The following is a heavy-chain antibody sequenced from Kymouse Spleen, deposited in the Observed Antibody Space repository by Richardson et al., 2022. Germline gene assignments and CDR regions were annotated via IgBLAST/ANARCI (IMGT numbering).Heavy chain of an antibody. D-gene: IGHD2-2*02. Sequence: QVQLVESGGGVVQPGRSLRLSCAASGFTFSSYGMHWVRQAPGKGLEWVAVISYDGSNKYYADSVKGRFTISRDNSKNTLYLQMNSLRAEDTAVYYCAKENPAAYYYGMDVWGQGTTVTVSS. CDR3: AKENPAAYYYGMDV. J-gene: IGHJ6*02. CDR1: GFTFSSYG. CDR2: ISYDGSNK. V-gene: IGHV3-30*18.